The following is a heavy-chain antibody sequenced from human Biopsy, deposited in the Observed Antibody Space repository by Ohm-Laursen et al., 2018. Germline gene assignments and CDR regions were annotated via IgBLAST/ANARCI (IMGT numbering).Heavy chain of an antibody. Sequence: TLSLTCTVSGGSISSGGSYWSWIRQRPGKGLEWIGYIFNSANTYYNPSLKNLITISGDTSKNQFSLKLNSVTAADTAVYYCERGDYFDSNGYFWFDPWGQGPLVTVSS. CDR1: GGSISSGGSY. J-gene: IGHJ5*02. CDR2: IFNSANT. CDR3: ERGDYFDSNGYFWFDP. V-gene: IGHV4-31*01. D-gene: IGHD3-22*01.